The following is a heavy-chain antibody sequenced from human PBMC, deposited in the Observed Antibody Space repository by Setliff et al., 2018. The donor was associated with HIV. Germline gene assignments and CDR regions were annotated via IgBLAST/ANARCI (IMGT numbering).Heavy chain of an antibody. D-gene: IGHD3-22*01. CDR3: AGSRGYFVKAE. CDR2: INQNGREK. CDR1: GFTSGFTFTNYW. V-gene: IGHV3-7*01. Sequence: LRLSCAASGFTSGFTFTNYWMSWVRQAPGKGLEWVANINQNGREKYYVDSVKGRFTISRDNAKDSLYLQMNSLRGEDAAVYYCAGSRGYFVKAEWGQGTLVTVSS. J-gene: IGHJ4*02.